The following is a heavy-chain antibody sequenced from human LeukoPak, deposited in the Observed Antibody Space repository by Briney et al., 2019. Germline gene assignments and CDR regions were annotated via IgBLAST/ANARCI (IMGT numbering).Heavy chain of an antibody. Sequence: SETLSLTCAVYGGSFSGYYWSWIRQPPGKGLEWIGEINHSGSTNYNPSLESRVTISADTSKNQFSLKLSSVTAADTAVYYCASIQLWPLSFDYWGQGTLVTVSS. J-gene: IGHJ4*02. CDR2: INHSGST. CDR3: ASIQLWPLSFDY. CDR1: GGSFSGYY. V-gene: IGHV4-34*01. D-gene: IGHD5-18*01.